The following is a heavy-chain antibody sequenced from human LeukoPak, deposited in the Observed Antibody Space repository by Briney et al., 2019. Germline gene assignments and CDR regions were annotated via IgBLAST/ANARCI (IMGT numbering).Heavy chain of an antibody. V-gene: IGHV1-69*05. CDR2: TIPIFGTA. CDR1: GTTFSSYA. CDR3: ARGVVESATTYCCDY. J-gene: IGHJ4*02. Sequence: SGKASCKASGTTFSSYATSWVRQAPGQGLEWKGGTIPIFGTANYAQKFQGRVTITTDESTSTAYMELSSLRSEDTAMYYCARGVVESATTYCCDYWGQGTLVTVSS. D-gene: IGHD5-24*01.